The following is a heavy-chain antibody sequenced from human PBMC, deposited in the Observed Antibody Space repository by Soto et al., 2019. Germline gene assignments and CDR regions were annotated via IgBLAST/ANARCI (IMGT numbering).Heavy chain of an antibody. J-gene: IGHJ4*02. Sequence: PGGSLRLSXAASGFTFSSYALSGVRQAPGKGLEWVSAISGSGGSTYYADSVKGRFTISRDNSKNTLYLQMNSLRAEDTAVYYCAKEVRXXXXSPFDYWGQGTLVTVSS. CDR2: ISGSGGST. D-gene: IGHD1-1*01. CDR3: AKEVRXXXXSPFDY. CDR1: GFTFSSYA. V-gene: IGHV3-23*01.